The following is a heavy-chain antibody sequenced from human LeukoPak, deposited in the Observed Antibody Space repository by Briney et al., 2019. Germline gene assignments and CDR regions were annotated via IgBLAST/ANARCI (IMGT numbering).Heavy chain of an antibody. J-gene: IGHJ5*02. Sequence: ASVKVSCKASGGTFSSYAISWVRQAPGQGLEWMGGIIPIFGTANYAQKFQGRVTITADESTSTAYMELRSLRSDDTAVYYCARDVHATIPGATPRLYNWFDPWGQGTPVTVSS. CDR3: ARDVHATIPGATPRLYNWFDP. CDR2: IIPIFGTA. CDR1: GGTFSSYA. D-gene: IGHD1-26*01. V-gene: IGHV1-69*13.